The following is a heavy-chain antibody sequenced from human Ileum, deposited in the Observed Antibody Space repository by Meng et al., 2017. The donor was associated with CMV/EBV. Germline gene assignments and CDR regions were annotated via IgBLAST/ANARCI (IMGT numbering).Heavy chain of an antibody. Sequence: GESLKISCAASGFTFSSYEMNWVRQAPGKGLEWISYISTNGRNIYYADSVEGRFTISRDNTMNSLDLQMNSLRAEDTGVYYCVRERGGYCSGTSCSRAFDYWGQGTLVTVSS. CDR1: GFTFSSYE. CDR2: ISTNGRNI. V-gene: IGHV3-48*03. CDR3: VRERGGYCSGTSCSRAFDY. D-gene: IGHD2-15*01. J-gene: IGHJ4*02.